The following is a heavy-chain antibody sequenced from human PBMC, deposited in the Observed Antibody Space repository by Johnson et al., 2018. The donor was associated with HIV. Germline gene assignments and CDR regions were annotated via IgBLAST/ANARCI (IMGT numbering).Heavy chain of an antibody. CDR1: GFTFSSHG. Sequence: QVQLVESGGGVVQPGRSLRLSCAASGFTFSSHGMHWVRQAPGKGLEWVAVMSYDGINKYYADSVKGRFTISRDNAKNSLYLQMNSLRADDTAVYYCARGGSDVFDIWGRGTMVTVSS. V-gene: IGHV3-30*19. CDR2: MSYDGINK. CDR3: ARGGSDVFDI. D-gene: IGHD3-16*01. J-gene: IGHJ3*02.